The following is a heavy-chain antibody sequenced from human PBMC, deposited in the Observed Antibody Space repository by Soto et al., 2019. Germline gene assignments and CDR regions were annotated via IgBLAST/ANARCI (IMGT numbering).Heavy chain of an antibody. V-gene: IGHV3-30-3*01. Sequence: GSLRLSCAASGFTFSSYAMHWVRQAPGKGLEWVAVISYDGSNKYYADSVKGRFTISRDNSKNTLYLQMNSLRAEDTAVYYCARDLWDIVVVVAATGHGMDVWGQGTTVTVS. CDR1: GFTFSSYA. J-gene: IGHJ6*02. CDR3: ARDLWDIVVVVAATGHGMDV. D-gene: IGHD2-15*01. CDR2: ISYDGSNK.